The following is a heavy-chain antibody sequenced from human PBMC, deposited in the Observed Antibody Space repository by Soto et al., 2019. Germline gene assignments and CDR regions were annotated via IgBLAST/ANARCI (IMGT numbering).Heavy chain of an antibody. V-gene: IGHV4-31*03. Sequence: SETLSLTCSVSGVTMSYGGYSWGWIRQSPGKGLEWIGYIYYSESTYYNPSLKSRVTISVDTSKNQFSLKLSSVTAADTAVYYCARSANRSDYGAPVGFDPWGQGTLVTVSS. CDR3: ARSANRSDYGAPVGFDP. CDR1: GVTMSYGGYS. J-gene: IGHJ5*02. CDR2: IYYSEST. D-gene: IGHD4-17*01.